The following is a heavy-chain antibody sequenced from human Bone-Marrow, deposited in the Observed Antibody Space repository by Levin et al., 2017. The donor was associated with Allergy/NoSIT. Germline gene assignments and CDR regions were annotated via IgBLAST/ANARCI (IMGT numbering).Heavy chain of an antibody. CDR3: AKIGYNNDEFDY. J-gene: IGHJ4*02. Sequence: GESLKISCSASGFTFRSYWMTWVRQAPGQGLEWVANINQDESSKDYLDSVKGRFTISRDNTKNSLYLQMNNLGAEDTAMYYCAKIGYNNDEFDYWGRGTLVTVSS. D-gene: IGHD1-14*01. CDR2: INQDESSK. V-gene: IGHV3-7*03. CDR1: GFTFRSYW.